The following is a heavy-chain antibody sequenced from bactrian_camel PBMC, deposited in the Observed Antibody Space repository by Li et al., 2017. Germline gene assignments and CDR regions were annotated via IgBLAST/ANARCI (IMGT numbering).Heavy chain of an antibody. CDR1: GFSLNGAE. Sequence: HVQLVESGGGSVHTGETLRLSCTASGFSLNGAEMGWYRQAPGNRCELVSTISSDGTIYYADSVKGRFTLSQDNAENAVYLQMNSLKPEDTAMYYCAADDVIVSSRYGGTWYTCGTTEGEYAYWGQGTQVTVS. V-gene: IGHV3S53*01. CDR2: ISSDGTI. D-gene: IGHD6*01. J-gene: IGHJ4*01. CDR3: AADDVIVSSRYGGTWYTCGTTEGEYAY.